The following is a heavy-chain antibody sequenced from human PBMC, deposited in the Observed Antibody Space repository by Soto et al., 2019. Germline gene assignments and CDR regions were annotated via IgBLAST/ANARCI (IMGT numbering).Heavy chain of an antibody. CDR2: IRSSGSTI. CDR3: ASPTVTPHYGMDV. D-gene: IGHD4-17*01. CDR1: GFTFSDYY. V-gene: IGHV3-11*01. J-gene: IGHJ6*02. Sequence: QVQLVESGGGLVKPGGSLRLSCAASGFTFSDYYMSWIRQAPGKGREWVSYIRSSGSTIYYADSVKGRFTIARDNAKNSLYLQMNSLRAEDTAVYYCASPTVTPHYGMDVWGQGTTVTVSS.